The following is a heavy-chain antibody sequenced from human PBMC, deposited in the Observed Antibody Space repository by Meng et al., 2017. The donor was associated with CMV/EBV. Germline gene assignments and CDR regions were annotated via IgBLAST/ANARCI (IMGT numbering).Heavy chain of an antibody. J-gene: IGHJ4*02. CDR1: GYTFTSYY. Sequence: QGEPGQSGAGVKKPGASVKVSGKASGYTFTSYYMHWVRQAPGQGLEWMGIINPSGGRTSYAQKFQGRVTMTRDTSTSTVYMELSSLRSEDTAVYYCARESGSVGDYWGQGTLVTVSS. CDR3: ARESGSVGDY. V-gene: IGHV1-46*01. D-gene: IGHD1-26*01. CDR2: INPSGGRT.